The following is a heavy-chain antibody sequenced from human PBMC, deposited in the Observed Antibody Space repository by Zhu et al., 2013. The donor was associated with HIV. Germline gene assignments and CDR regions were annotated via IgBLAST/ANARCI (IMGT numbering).Heavy chain of an antibody. V-gene: IGHV1-69*01. CDR1: GGTFSSYA. CDR2: ISPYDVRT. CDR3: ARDARVAVATLRFDY. Sequence: QVQLVQSGAEVKKPGSSVKVSCKASGGTFSSYAISWARQVPGQGLEWMGWISPYDVRTSYPQKFQDRVTITADASTGTAYMELRNLRPDDTAIYYCARDARVAVATLRFDYWGQGTLVTVSS. J-gene: IGHJ4*01. D-gene: IGHD6-19*01.